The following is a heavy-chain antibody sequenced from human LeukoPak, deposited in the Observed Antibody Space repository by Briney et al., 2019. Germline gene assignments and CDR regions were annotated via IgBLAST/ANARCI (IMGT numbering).Heavy chain of an antibody. CDR2: IYYSGNT. CDR1: GGSISSSSYY. V-gene: IGHV4-39*01. Sequence: SETLSLTCTVSGGSISSSSYYWGWIRQPPGKGLEWIGSIYYSGNTYYNPSLKSRVAISVDTSKSHFSLKLSSVTAADTAVYYCARQGTEYYDNSGYYGAFDIWGQGTMVTVSS. D-gene: IGHD3-22*01. J-gene: IGHJ3*02. CDR3: ARQGTEYYDNSGYYGAFDI.